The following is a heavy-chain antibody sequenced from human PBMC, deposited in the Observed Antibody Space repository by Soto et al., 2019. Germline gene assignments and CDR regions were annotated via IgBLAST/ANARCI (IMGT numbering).Heavy chain of an antibody. CDR1: RDSMTDYY. D-gene: IGHD3-10*01. CDR3: AISVHESNYGWFDS. Sequence: SETLSLTSTVSRDSMTDYYWTWIRQPPRKVLEFLGYIYYIGRTNSNSGSTNYNPSLRGRXTISVEACKNKFSLKLNSVTTADKAMSYCAISVHESNYGWFDSGGQGALVTVSS. J-gene: IGHJ5*01. V-gene: IGHV4-59*01. CDR2: IYYIGRTNSNSGST.